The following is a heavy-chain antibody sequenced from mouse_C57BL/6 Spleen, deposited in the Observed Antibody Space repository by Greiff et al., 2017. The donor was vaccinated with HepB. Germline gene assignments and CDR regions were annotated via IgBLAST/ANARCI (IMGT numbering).Heavy chain of an antibody. CDR1: GYAFSSYW. CDR3: ARSPFYYGRVYWYFDV. D-gene: IGHD1-1*01. CDR2: IYPGDGDT. J-gene: IGHJ1*03. Sequence: VQLQQSGAELVKPGASVKISCKASGYAFSSYWMNWVKQRPGKGLEWIGQIYPGDGDTNYNGKFKGKATLTADKSSSPAYMQLSSLTSEDSAVYFCARSPFYYGRVYWYFDVWGTGTTVTVSS. V-gene: IGHV1-80*01.